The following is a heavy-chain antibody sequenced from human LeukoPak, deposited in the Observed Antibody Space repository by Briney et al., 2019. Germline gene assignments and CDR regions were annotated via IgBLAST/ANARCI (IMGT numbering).Heavy chain of an antibody. CDR2: IYYSGST. CDR1: GGSISSFY. V-gene: IGHV4-59*01. Sequence: PSETLSLTCTLSGGSISSFYWSWIRQPPGKGLEWIGYIYYSGSTNYNPSLKSRVTISVDTSKNQFSLKLSSVTAADTAVYYCARHGTSGTNLNWFDPWGQGTLVTVSS. J-gene: IGHJ5*02. D-gene: IGHD1-1*01. CDR3: ARHGTSGTNLNWFDP.